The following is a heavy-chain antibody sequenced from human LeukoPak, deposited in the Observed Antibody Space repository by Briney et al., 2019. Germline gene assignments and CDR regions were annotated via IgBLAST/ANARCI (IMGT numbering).Heavy chain of an antibody. D-gene: IGHD6-19*01. CDR3: ARQSIAVAGTQYFQH. V-gene: IGHV1-69*13. CDR1: GGTFISYA. CDR2: IIPIFGTA. Sequence: SVKVSCKASGGTFISYAISWVRQAPGQGLEWMGGIIPIFGTANYAQKFQGRVTITADESTSTAYMELSSLRSEDTAVYYCARQSIAVAGTQYFQHWGQGTLVIVSS. J-gene: IGHJ1*01.